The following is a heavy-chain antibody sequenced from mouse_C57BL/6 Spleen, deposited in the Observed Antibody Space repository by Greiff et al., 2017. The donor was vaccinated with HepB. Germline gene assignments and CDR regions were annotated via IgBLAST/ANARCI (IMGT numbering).Heavy chain of an antibody. CDR1: GYTFTSYW. Sequence: QVQLKQPGAELVRPGSSVKLSCKASGYTFTSYWMHWVKQRPIQGLEWIGNIDPSDSETHYNQKFKDKATLTVDKSSSTAYMQLSSLTSEDSAVYYCARRNNFHYFDYWGQGTTLTVSS. J-gene: IGHJ2*01. D-gene: IGHD1-3*01. CDR2: IDPSDSET. CDR3: ARRNNFHYFDY. V-gene: IGHV1-52*01.